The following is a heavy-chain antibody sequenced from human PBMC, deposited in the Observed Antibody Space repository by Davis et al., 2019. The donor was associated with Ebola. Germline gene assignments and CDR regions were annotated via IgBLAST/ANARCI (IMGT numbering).Heavy chain of an antibody. D-gene: IGHD2-15*01. CDR2: IRKKVNSYTT. V-gene: IGHV3-72*01. CDR1: GFTFSDHY. Sequence: PGGSLRLSCAASGFTFSDHYMDWVRQAPGKGLEWVGRIRKKVNSYTTEYAASVRGRFTISRDDSKNSLDLQMHSLRNEDTAVYYCTRGCRSTTPQPCFSHMDVWGQGTAVSVSS. CDR3: TRGCRSTTPQPCFSHMDV. J-gene: IGHJ6*02.